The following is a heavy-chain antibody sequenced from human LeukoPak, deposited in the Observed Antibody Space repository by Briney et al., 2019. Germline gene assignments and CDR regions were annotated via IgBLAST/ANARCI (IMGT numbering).Heavy chain of an antibody. J-gene: IGHJ3*02. CDR2: IYYSGST. Sequence: SSETLSLTCTVSGGPISSYYWSWIRQPPGKGLEWIGYIYYSGSTNYNPSLKSRVTISVDTSKNQFSLKLSSVTAADTAVYYCARLELPDASDIWGQGTMVTVSS. CDR1: GGPISSYY. CDR3: ARLELPDASDI. D-gene: IGHD1-26*01. V-gene: IGHV4-59*01.